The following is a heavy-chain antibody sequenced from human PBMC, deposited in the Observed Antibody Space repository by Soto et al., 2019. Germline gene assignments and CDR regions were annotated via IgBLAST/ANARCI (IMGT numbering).Heavy chain of an antibody. CDR1: GFTFSSYA. J-gene: IGHJ4*02. D-gene: IGHD6-19*01. CDR2: ISGSGGST. V-gene: IGHV3-23*01. CDR3: AKESSGWYFDY. Sequence: GGSLRLSCAASGFTFSSYAMSWVRQAPGKGLEWVSAISGSGGSTYYADSGKGRFTIPRENSKNTLYLQMNSLRAEDTAVYYCAKESSGWYFDYWGQGTLVTVSS.